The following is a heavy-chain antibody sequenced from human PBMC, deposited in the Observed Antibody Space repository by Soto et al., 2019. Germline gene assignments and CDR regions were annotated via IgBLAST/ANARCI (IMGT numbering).Heavy chain of an antibody. D-gene: IGHD6-13*01. V-gene: IGHV1-69*01. CDR1: GGSLISYA. Sequence: VKVSFKASGGSLISYAIIWVRQAPGQGLEWMGGIIPIFGTANYAQKFQGRVTITADESASTAYMELSSLRSEDTAVYYCARDLIHSRKPNARYYYYGMDVWGQGTTVTV. CDR2: IIPIFGTA. CDR3: ARDLIHSRKPNARYYYYGMDV. J-gene: IGHJ6*02.